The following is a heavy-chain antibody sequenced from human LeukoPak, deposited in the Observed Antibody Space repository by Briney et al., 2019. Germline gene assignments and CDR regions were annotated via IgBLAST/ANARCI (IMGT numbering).Heavy chain of an antibody. CDR1: GGSFSGYY. CDR2: INHSGST. V-gene: IGHV4-34*01. D-gene: IGHD4-17*01. CDR3: ARAPYGDYVGVYFDY. J-gene: IGHJ4*02. Sequence: PSETLSLTCAVYGGSFSGYYWSSIRQPPGRGLEWLGEINHSGSTNYNPSLKSRVTISVDTPKNQFSLKLRSVTAADTAVYYCARAPYGDYVGVYFDYWGEGTLVTVSS.